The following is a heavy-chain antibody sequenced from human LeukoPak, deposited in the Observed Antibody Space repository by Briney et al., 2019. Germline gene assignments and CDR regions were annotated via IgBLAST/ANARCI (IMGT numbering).Heavy chain of an antibody. Sequence: APVEVLLKASGYTLFQHGLTWVPPAPGQGVEGMGWISAYTGSTNYAQKLQGRVTMPTDPSTSTAYMELRSLRSDDTAVYYCARTVGATGAFDIWGQGTMVIVSS. CDR1: GYTLFQHG. J-gene: IGHJ3*02. D-gene: IGHD1-26*01. CDR2: ISAYTGST. V-gene: IGHV1-18*01. CDR3: ARTVGATGAFDI.